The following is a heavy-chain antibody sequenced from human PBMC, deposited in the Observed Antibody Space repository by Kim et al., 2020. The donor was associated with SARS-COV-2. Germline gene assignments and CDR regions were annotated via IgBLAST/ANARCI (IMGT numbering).Heavy chain of an antibody. Sequence: SETLSLTCSVSGGSVSSASYYWSWIRQPPGKGLEWIAYVYYSRSTNYNPSLKSRVTISIDTSNNQFSLKLSSVTAADTAVYYCARDNYCSGGSCYLGWFGPWGQGTLVTVSS. D-gene: IGHD2-15*01. J-gene: IGHJ5*02. V-gene: IGHV4-61*01. CDR1: GGSVSSASYY. CDR2: VYYSRST. CDR3: ARDNYCSGGSCYLGWFGP.